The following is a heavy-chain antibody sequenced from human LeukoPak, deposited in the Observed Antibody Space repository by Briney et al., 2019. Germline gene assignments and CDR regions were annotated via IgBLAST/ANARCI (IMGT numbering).Heavy chain of an antibody. V-gene: IGHV3-7*01. CDR2: IKQDGSEK. CDR1: GFTFNNYW. Sequence: GGSLRLSCAASGFTFNNYWMSWVRQAPGKGLEWVANIKQDGSEKFYVDSVKGRFTISRDNAKDSLYLQMNSLRAEDTAVYYCARVGSYYEVVYWGQGTLVTVSS. D-gene: IGHD1-26*01. J-gene: IGHJ4*02. CDR3: ARVGSYYEVVY.